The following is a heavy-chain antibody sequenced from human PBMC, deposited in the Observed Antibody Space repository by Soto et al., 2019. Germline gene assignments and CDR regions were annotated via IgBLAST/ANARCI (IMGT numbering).Heavy chain of an antibody. V-gene: IGHV1-69*01. CDR1: GGSFNNYA. CDR2: IIPNFDTP. Sequence: QVHLVQSGAEVKKPGSSVKVSCKTSGGSFNNYAVSWVRQAPGQGLEWMGGIIPNFDTPNYAQKFQDRVTIIADESTMTVYMELRSLRSNDTAVYYCAVAMVREILIFESSGMHVCGQGTTVIVSS. J-gene: IGHJ6*02. CDR3: AVAMVREILIFESSGMHV. D-gene: IGHD3-10*01.